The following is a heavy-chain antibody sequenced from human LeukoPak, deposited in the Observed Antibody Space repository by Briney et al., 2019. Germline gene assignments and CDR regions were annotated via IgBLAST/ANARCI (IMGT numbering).Heavy chain of an antibody. J-gene: IGHJ4*02. CDR2: IRYDGSNK. V-gene: IGHV3-30*02. CDR1: GFTFSSYG. D-gene: IGHD1-14*01. Sequence: GGSLRLSCAASGFTFSSYGMHWVRQAPGKGLEWVAFIRYDGSNKYYADSVKGRFTISRDNSKNTLYLQMNSLRAEDTAVYYCARGDLETSGIWIDYWGQGTLVTVSS. CDR3: ARGDLETSGIWIDY.